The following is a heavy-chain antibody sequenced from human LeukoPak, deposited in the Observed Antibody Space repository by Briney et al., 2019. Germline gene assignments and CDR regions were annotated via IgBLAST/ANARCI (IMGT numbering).Heavy chain of an antibody. Sequence: PGRSLRLSCAASGFTFSSYAMHWVRQAPGKGLEWAAVISYDGSNKYYADSVKGRFTISRDNSKNTLYLQMNSLRAEDTAVYYCARDIYYDSSGYYGSVYWGQGTLVTVSS. CDR3: ARDIYYDSSGYYGSVY. V-gene: IGHV3-30-3*01. D-gene: IGHD3-22*01. CDR1: GFTFSSYA. J-gene: IGHJ4*02. CDR2: ISYDGSNK.